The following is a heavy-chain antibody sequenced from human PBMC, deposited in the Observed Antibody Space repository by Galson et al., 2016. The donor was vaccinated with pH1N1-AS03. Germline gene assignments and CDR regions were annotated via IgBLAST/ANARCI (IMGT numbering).Heavy chain of an antibody. CDR3: VRHINDFDY. V-gene: IGHV5-10-1*01. Sequence: QSGAEVKKPGESLKISCKGSGYSFINYWITWVRQMPGKGLEWMGRIDPSDSQTIYSPSFQGHVTISADKSITTAYLQWSSLKVSDTAMYYCVRHINDFDYWGQGTLVTVSS. J-gene: IGHJ4*02. CDR1: GYSFINYW. CDR2: IDPSDSQT.